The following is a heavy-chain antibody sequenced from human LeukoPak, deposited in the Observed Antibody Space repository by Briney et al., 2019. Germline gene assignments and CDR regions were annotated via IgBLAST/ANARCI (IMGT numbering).Heavy chain of an antibody. CDR2: IYHSGST. Sequence: PSETLSLICAVSGYSISSGYYWGWIRQPPGKGLEWIGSIYHSGSTYYNPSLKSRVTISVDTSKNQFSLKLSSVTAADTAVYYCARGGITMIVVVPPPFDYWGQGINVAVSS. CDR1: GYSISSGYY. D-gene: IGHD3-22*01. J-gene: IGHJ4*02. CDR3: ARGGITMIVVVPPPFDY. V-gene: IGHV4-38-2*01.